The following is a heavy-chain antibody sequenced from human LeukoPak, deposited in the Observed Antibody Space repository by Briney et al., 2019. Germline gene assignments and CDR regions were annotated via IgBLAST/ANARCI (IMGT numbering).Heavy chain of an antibody. D-gene: IGHD3-22*01. Sequence: KPSETLSLTCTVSGGSISSYYWSWIRQPPGKGLEWIGYIYYSGSTNYNPSLKSRVTISVDTSKNQFSLKLSSVTAADTAVYYCATRGYYDSSGYSRFVDYWGQGTLVTVSS. CDR3: ATRGYYDSSGYSRFVDY. V-gene: IGHV4-59*01. CDR1: GGSISSYY. J-gene: IGHJ4*02. CDR2: IYYSGST.